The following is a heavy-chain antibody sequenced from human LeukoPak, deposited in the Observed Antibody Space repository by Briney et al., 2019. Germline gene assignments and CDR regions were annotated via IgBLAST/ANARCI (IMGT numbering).Heavy chain of an antibody. V-gene: IGHV4-4*07. CDR3: ASSIAVAGTDY. Sequence: PSETLSLTCTVSGGSISSYYWSWIRQPAGKGLEWIGRIYTSGSTNYNPSLKSRVTMSVDTSENQFSLKLSSVTAADTAVYYCASSIAVAGTDYWGQGTLVTVSS. CDR1: GGSISSYY. D-gene: IGHD6-19*01. CDR2: IYTSGST. J-gene: IGHJ4*02.